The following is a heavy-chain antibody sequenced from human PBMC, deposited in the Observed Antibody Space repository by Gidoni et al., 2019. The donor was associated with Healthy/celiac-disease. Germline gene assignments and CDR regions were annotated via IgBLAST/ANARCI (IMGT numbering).Heavy chain of an antibody. D-gene: IGHD3-22*01. CDR2: IWYDGSNK. CDR3: ARAIEGDYDSSGYFDY. V-gene: IGHV3-33*01. CDR1: GFTFCSYG. Sequence: QAQLVESGGGVVQPGRSLRLSCAASGFTFCSYGVHWVRQAPGKGLEWVAVIWYDGSNKYYADSVKGRFTISRDNSKNTLYLQMNSLRAEDTAVYYCARAIEGDYDSSGYFDYWGQGTLVTVSS. J-gene: IGHJ4*02.